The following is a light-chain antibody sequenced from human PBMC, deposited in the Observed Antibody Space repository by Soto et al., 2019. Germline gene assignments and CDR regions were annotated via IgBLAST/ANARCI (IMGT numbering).Light chain of an antibody. CDR1: QSISRS. CDR3: HQYNSWPPGT. J-gene: IGKJ2*01. Sequence: EIVLTHPPAILSVSPGERATLSFSSSQSISRSLAWYQQKPGQAPRLLISDASTRATGIPARFSGSGSGTEFTLTISSLQSEDFALYYCHQYNSWPPGTFGQGTKVDIK. V-gene: IGKV3-15*01. CDR2: DAS.